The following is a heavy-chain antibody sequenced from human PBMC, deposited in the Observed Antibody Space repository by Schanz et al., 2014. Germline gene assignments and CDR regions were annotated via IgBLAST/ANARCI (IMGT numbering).Heavy chain of an antibody. D-gene: IGHD2-15*01. J-gene: IGHJ4*02. V-gene: IGHV3-30-3*01. CDR1: GFTLSSYA. CDR2: ISYDGSNK. Sequence: QVQLVESGGGVVQPGRSLRLSCAAYGFTLSSYAMHWVRQAPGKGLEWVAVISYDGSNKYYADSVKGRFTISRDNSKNTLYLQMITLRAEDTAVYYCARDREYCSGGSWLAFDYWGQGTLXTVSS. CDR3: ARDREYCSGGSWLAFDY.